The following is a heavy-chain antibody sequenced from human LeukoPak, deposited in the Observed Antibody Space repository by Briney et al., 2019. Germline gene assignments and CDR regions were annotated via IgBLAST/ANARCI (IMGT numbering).Heavy chain of an antibody. Sequence: PGGSLRLSCAASGFIFSSYAMSWVRQAPGKGLEWVSGISGSGGSTYYADSVKGRFTISRDSSKNTLYLQLNSLRAEDTAVYYCAGGVVAAKGKYYFDYWGQGTLVTVSS. J-gene: IGHJ4*02. CDR2: ISGSGGST. D-gene: IGHD2-15*01. CDR1: GFIFSSYA. V-gene: IGHV3-23*01. CDR3: AGGVVAAKGKYYFDY.